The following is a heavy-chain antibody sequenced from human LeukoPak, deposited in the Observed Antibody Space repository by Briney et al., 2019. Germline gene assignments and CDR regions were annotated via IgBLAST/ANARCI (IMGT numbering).Heavy chain of an antibody. Sequence: ASVNVSCKASGYTFTSYYMHWVRQAPGQGLEWMGIINPSGGCTSSAQKFQGRITMTRDTSTSTVYMELSSLRSEDTAVYYCARTPAYYYDSSGYSLWGQGTLVTVSS. D-gene: IGHD3-22*01. CDR1: GYTFTSYY. CDR2: INPSGGCT. CDR3: ARTPAYYYDSSGYSL. J-gene: IGHJ4*02. V-gene: IGHV1-46*01.